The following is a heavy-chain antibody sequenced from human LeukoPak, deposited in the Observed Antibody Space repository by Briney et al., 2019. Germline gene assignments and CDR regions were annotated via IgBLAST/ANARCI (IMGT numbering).Heavy chain of an antibody. CDR3: ARETPRRGETRDGYR. D-gene: IGHD5-24*01. Sequence: GGSLRLSCAASGFTVSSNYMSWVRQAPGKGLEWVSVIYSDGSTSYADSVKGRFTISRDNAKNSLYLQMNSLRAEDTAVYYCARETPRRGETRDGYRWGQGTLVTVSS. J-gene: IGHJ4*02. V-gene: IGHV3-66*01. CDR1: GFTVSSNY. CDR2: IYSDGST.